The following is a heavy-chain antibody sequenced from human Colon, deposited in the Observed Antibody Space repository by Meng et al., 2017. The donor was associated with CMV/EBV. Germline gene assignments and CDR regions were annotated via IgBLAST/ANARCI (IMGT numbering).Heavy chain of an antibody. J-gene: IGHJ4*02. D-gene: IGHD6-19*01. V-gene: IGHV3-23*03. CDR3: AKSSGWYGKHYFDS. CDR2: IYAGGFSA. Sequence: GESLKISCSGSGYTFSGYGVTWVRQAPGRGLEWVSIIYAGGFSARYADSVKGRFTISRNNSANTVYLQMKSLRADDTAVYYCAKSSGWYGKHYFDSWGQGILVTVSS. CDR1: GYTFSGYG.